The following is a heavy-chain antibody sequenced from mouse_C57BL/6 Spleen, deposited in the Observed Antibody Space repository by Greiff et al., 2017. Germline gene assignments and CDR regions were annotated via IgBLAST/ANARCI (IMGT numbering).Heavy chain of an antibody. CDR3: ARRSNYYARDY. CDR1: GYTFTSYW. V-gene: IGHV1-69*01. D-gene: IGHD2-5*01. J-gene: IGHJ4*01. CDR2: IDPSDSYT. Sequence: QVQLQQPGAELVMPGASVKLSCKASGYTFTSYWMHWVKQRPGQGLEWIGEIDPSDSYTNYNQKFKGKSTLTVDKSSSTAYMQLSSLTSEDSAVYYCARRSNYYARDYWGQGTSGTVSS.